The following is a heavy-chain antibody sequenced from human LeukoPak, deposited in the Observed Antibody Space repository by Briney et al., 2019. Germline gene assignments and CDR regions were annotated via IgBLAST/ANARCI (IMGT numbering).Heavy chain of an antibody. J-gene: IGHJ6*02. Sequence: SETLSLTCTVSGGSISTYYWSWIRQPAGKGLEWIGRINSGGSTNYNPSLKSRVTMSVDNAKNQFSLNLSSVTAADTAVYYCARERTTLMSSRGMDVWGQGTTVTLSS. CDR2: INSGGST. CDR3: ARERTTLMSSRGMDV. V-gene: IGHV4-4*07. CDR1: GGSISTYY. D-gene: IGHD2-8*01.